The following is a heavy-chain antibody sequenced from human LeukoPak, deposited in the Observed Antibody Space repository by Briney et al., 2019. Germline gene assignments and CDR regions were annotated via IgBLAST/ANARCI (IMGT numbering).Heavy chain of an antibody. Sequence: SETLSLTCTVSGGSISSYYWSLIRQPPGKGLEWIGYIYYSGSTNYNPSLKSRVTISVDTSKNQFSLKLSSVTAADTAVYYCARVMGYYDSSGPFQHWGQGTLVTVSS. CDR1: GGSISSYY. J-gene: IGHJ1*01. CDR2: IYYSGST. D-gene: IGHD3-22*01. CDR3: ARVMGYYDSSGPFQH. V-gene: IGHV4-59*01.